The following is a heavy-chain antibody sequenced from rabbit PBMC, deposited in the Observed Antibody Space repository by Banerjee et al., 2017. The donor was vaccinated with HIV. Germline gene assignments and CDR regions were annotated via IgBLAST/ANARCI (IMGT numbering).Heavy chain of an antibody. CDR1: GFDFSSYYM. D-gene: IGHD4-1*01. Sequence: QEQLKETGGGLVQPGGSLTLSCKASGFDFSSYYMSWVRQAPGKGLEWIGCIDTGSGSTVYATWVNGRFTISKTSSTTVTLQMTSLTAADTATYFCARDLAGVIGWNFNLWGPGPLVTVS. CDR2: IDTGSGST. J-gene: IGHJ4*01. CDR3: ARDLAGVIGWNFNL. V-gene: IGHV1S45*01.